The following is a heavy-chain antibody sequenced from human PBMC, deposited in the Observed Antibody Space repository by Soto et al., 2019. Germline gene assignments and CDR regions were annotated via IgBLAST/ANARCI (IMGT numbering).Heavy chain of an antibody. D-gene: IGHD3-10*01. CDR3: ARDSGYDSGASMYHYLDY. Sequence: VTLRRSWAASAFTLRRHWMSWVRPVPLPGKKWLAKIKRDASQKKYVDSAKSRFTVSRDNAKKSLYLQMDSLRAEDTAVYYCARDSGYDSGASMYHYLDYRGHGTRGTAAS. CDR2: IKRDASQK. J-gene: IGHJ4*01. V-gene: IGHV3-7*01. CDR1: AFTLRRHW.